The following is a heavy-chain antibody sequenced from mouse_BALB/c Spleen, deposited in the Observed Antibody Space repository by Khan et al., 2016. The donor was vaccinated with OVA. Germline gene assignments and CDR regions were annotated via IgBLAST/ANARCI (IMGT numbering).Heavy chain of an antibody. J-gene: IGHJ3*01. CDR3: ARDYWFVY. CDR1: GFTFSNYA. CDR2: ISTGGST. Sequence: EVELVESGGGLVTPGRSLKVSCAASGFTFSNYAMSWVRQTPEKRLEWVASISTGGSTYYPDSVKGRLTIPRENARNILYLQMSRFSSEDTAMYYCARDYWFVYWGQGTLVTVSA. V-gene: IGHV5-6-5*01.